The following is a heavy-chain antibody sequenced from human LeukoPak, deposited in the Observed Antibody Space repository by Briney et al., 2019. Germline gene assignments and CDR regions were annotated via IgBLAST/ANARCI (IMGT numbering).Heavy chain of an antibody. V-gene: IGHV4-31*03. CDR3: ARSWGDYYGSGSYYLDY. Sequence: PSETLSLTCTVSGGSISSGGYYWSWIRQHPGKGLEWIGYIYYSGSTYYNPSLKSRVTISVDTSKNQFSLKLSSVTAADTAVYYCARSWGDYYGSGSYYLDYWGQGTLVTVSS. CDR1: GGSISSGGYY. J-gene: IGHJ4*02. D-gene: IGHD3-10*01. CDR2: IYYSGST.